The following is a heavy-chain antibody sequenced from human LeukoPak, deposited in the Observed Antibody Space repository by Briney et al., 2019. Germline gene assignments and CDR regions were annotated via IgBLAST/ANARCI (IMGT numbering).Heavy chain of an antibody. J-gene: IGHJ6*03. CDR1: GFTFSSYG. Sequence: QPGGSLRLSCAASGFTFSSYGMHWVRQAPGKGLEWVAVISYDGSNKYYADSVKGRFTISRDNAKNTLYLQMNSLRAEDTAVYYCARDPCNYGSGSYFCHYYYMDVGGKGTTVTVSS. V-gene: IGHV3-30*03. D-gene: IGHD3-10*01. CDR2: ISYDGSNK. CDR3: ARDPCNYGSGSYFCHYYYMDV.